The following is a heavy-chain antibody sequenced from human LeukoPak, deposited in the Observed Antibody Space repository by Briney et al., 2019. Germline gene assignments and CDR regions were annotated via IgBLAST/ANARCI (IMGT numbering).Heavy chain of an antibody. D-gene: IGHD3-10*01. CDR3: ARGRRSGSYPY. Sequence: SETLSLTCAVYGGSFSGYYWSWIRQPPGKGLEWIGYIYYSGSTNYNPSLKSRVTISVDTSKNQFSLKLSSVTAADTAVYYCARGRRSGSYPYWGQGTLVTVSS. CDR2: IYYSGST. J-gene: IGHJ4*02. CDR1: GGSFSGYY. V-gene: IGHV4-59*01.